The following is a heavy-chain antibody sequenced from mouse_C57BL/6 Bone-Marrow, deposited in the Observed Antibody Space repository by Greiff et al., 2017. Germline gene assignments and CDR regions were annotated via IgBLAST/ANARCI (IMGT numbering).Heavy chain of an antibody. D-gene: IGHD1-1*01. CDR1: GFSLTSYG. CDR2: IWSGGST. CDR3: ARREVLHGAMDY. V-gene: IGHV2-2*01. J-gene: IGHJ4*01. Sequence: VQGVESGPGLVQPSQSLSITCTVSGFSLTSYGVHWVRQSPGKGLEWLGVIWSGGSTDYNAAFISRLSISKDNSKSQVFFKMNSLQADDTAIYYCARREVLHGAMDYCGQGTSVTVSS.